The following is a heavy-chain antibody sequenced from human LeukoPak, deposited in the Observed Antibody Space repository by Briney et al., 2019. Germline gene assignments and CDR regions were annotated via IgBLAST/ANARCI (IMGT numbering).Heavy chain of an antibody. Sequence: TGGSLRLSCAASGFTFSTYAMSWVRQIPGKGLEWVSAISGSDDGTYYADSVKGRFTISRDNSRNTLYLQMNTLGAEDTAVYFCAKSPVSSCRGSFCYPFDYWGQGNLVTVSS. D-gene: IGHD2-15*01. CDR1: GFTFSTYA. CDR2: ISGSDDGT. J-gene: IGHJ4*02. V-gene: IGHV3-23*01. CDR3: AKSPVSSCRGSFCYPFDY.